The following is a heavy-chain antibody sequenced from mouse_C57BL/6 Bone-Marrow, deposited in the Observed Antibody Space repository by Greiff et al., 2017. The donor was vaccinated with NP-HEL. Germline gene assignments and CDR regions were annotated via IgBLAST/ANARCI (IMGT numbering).Heavy chain of an antibody. D-gene: IGHD2-4*01. Sequence: VQLQQPGTELVKPGASVKLSCKASGYTFTSYWMHWVKQRPGQGLEWIGNINPSNGGTNYNEKFKSKATLTVDKSSSTAYMQLSSLTSEDSAVYYCARSGDYDGGDYYAMDYWGQGTSVTVSS. CDR2: INPSNGGT. CDR3: ARSGDYDGGDYYAMDY. V-gene: IGHV1-53*01. J-gene: IGHJ4*01. CDR1: GYTFTSYW.